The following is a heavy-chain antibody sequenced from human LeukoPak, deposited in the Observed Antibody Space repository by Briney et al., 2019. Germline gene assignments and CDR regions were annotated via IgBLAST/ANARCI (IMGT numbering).Heavy chain of an antibody. CDR3: ARRAGYCSSTSCYAPLYYYYYMDV. D-gene: IGHD2-2*01. CDR1: GYTFTGYY. CDR2: INPNSGGT. V-gene: IGHV1-2*02. J-gene: IGHJ6*03. Sequence: ASVKVSCKASGYTFTGYYMHWVRPAPEQGLEWMGWINPNSGGTNYAQKFQGRVTMTRDTSISTAYMELSRLRSDDTAVYYCARRAGYCSSTSCYAPLYYYYYMDVWGKGTTVTVSS.